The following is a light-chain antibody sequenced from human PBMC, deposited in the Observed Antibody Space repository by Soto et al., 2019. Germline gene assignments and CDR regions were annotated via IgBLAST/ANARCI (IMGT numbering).Light chain of an antibody. CDR3: RQALRPPLT. Sequence: DIVMTQSPLSLPVTPGESASICCRSIQSLLHSSGYTCLDWDLQKPGQSPQLGIYSGSIRASGGPDRFSGSGSGTDFTLKISRVDAEDVGVYYCRQALRPPLTFGGGTKVEIK. J-gene: IGKJ4*01. CDR1: QSLLHSSGYTC. V-gene: IGKV2-28*01. CDR2: SGS.